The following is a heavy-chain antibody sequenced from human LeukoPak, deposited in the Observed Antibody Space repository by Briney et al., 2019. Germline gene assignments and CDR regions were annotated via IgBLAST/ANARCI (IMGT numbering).Heavy chain of an antibody. V-gene: IGHV3-30*02. CDR3: TTDGVGVEGATYDN. J-gene: IGHJ4*02. D-gene: IGHD1-26*01. Sequence: GGSLRLSCAASGFIFSNYAMQWVRQAPGMGLEWVAFIRYDGGNTYYADSVKGRFTISRDNSKNTLYLQMNSLRAEDTAVYYCTTDGVGVEGATYDNWGQGTLVSVSS. CDR1: GFIFSNYA. CDR2: IRYDGGNT.